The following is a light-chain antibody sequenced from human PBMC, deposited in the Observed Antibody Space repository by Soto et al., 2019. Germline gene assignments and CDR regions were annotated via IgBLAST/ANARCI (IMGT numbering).Light chain of an antibody. CDR1: ESVRSN. Sequence: EIVMTQSPATLSVSPGERATLSCRASESVRSNLAWYQQKPGQAPRLLIYGASTRATAIPDRFSGSGSGTEFTLTISSLQSEDSAAYYCQQYNKWPQRTFGQGTRLELQ. CDR2: GAS. CDR3: QQYNKWPQRT. V-gene: IGKV3D-15*01. J-gene: IGKJ5*01.